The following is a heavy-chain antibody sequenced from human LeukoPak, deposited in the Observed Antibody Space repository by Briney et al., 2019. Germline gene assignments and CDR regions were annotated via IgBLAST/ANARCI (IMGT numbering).Heavy chain of an antibody. V-gene: IGHV3-30*18. CDR2: ISYDGSNK. Sequence: GRSLRLSCAASGFTISSYGMHWVRQAPGKGLEWVAVISYDGSNKHYADSVKGRFTISRDNSKNTLYLQMNSLRTEDTAVYYCAKDQPYSGSYSYFDYWGQGTLVTVSS. CDR3: AKDQPYSGSYSYFDY. CDR1: GFTISSYG. J-gene: IGHJ4*02. D-gene: IGHD1-26*01.